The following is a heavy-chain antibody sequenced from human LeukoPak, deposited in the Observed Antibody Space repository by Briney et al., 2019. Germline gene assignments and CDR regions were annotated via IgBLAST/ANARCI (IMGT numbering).Heavy chain of an antibody. Sequence: SETLSLTCTVSGGSISSSPYYWGWIRQPPGKGLEWIGSIYYSGTAHYSPSLESRVTISVDTSKNQFSLKLASVTAADTAIYYCAKGAGGFSYYNWFDPWGQGTLVTVSS. J-gene: IGHJ5*02. D-gene: IGHD5-18*01. CDR1: GGSISSSPYY. CDR3: AKGAGGFSYYNWFDP. V-gene: IGHV4-39*07. CDR2: IYYSGTA.